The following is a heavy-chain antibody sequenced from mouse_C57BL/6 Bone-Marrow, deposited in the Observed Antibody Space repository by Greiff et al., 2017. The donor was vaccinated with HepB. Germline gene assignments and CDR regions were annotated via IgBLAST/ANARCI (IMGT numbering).Heavy chain of an antibody. Sequence: VQLQESGAELVMPGASVKLSCKASGYTFTSYWMHWVKQRPGQGLEWIGEIDPSDSYTNYNQKFKGKSTLTVDKSSSTAYMQLSSLTSEDSAVYYCAKNDGYLYWYFDVWGTGTTVTVSS. CDR1: GYTFTSYW. V-gene: IGHV1-69*01. CDR2: IDPSDSYT. D-gene: IGHD2-3*01. CDR3: AKNDGYLYWYFDV. J-gene: IGHJ1*03.